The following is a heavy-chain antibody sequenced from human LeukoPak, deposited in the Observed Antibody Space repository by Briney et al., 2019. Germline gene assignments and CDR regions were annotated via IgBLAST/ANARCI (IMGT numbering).Heavy chain of an antibody. CDR1: GFTFSSYA. V-gene: IGHV3-30*04. Sequence: GGSLRLSCAASGFTFSSYAMHWVRQAPGKGLEWVAVISYDGSDKYYADSVKGRFTISGDNSKNTLYLQMNSLRAEDTALYYCARDTRINWFDPWGQGTLVTVSS. CDR2: ISYDGSDK. J-gene: IGHJ5*02. CDR3: ARDTRINWFDP. D-gene: IGHD3-22*01.